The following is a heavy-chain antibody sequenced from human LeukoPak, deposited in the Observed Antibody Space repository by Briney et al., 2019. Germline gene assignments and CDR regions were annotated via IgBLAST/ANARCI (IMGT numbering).Heavy chain of an antibody. Sequence: GGSLRLSCAASGFSFNNYEMNWVRQAPGKGLEWVSYISSSGSSMFYADSVRGRFTISRDNAKNSLYLQMNSLRAEDTAVYYCAREQLLGSGPDYWGQGTLVTVSS. CDR2: ISSSGSSM. D-gene: IGHD6-19*01. J-gene: IGHJ4*02. CDR3: AREQLLGSGPDY. V-gene: IGHV3-48*03. CDR1: GFSFNNYE.